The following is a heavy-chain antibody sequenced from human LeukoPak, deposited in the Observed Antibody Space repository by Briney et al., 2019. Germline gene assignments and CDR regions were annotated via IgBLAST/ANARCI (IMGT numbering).Heavy chain of an antibody. D-gene: IGHD6-19*01. V-gene: IGHV3-30-3*01. CDR1: GFTFSSYA. J-gene: IGHJ4*02. CDR2: ISYDGSNK. Sequence: PGRSLRLSCAASGFTFSSYAMQWVRQAPGQGLEWVAVISYDGSNKYYADSVRGRFTISRDNSKNTVYLQMNSLRAEDTAVYYCASSRGWYYFDYWGQGTLVTVSS. CDR3: ASSRGWYYFDY.